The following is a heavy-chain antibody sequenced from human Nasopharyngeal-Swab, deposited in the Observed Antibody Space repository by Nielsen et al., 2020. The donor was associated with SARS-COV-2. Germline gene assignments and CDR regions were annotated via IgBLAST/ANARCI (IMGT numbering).Heavy chain of an antibody. CDR2: ISYDGSNK. V-gene: IGHV3-30*03. D-gene: IGHD4-17*01. J-gene: IGHJ4*02. Sequence: GESLKISCAASGFTFSSYGMHWVRQAPGKGLEWVAVISYDGSNKYYADSVKGRFTISRDNSKNTLYLQMNSLRAEDTAVYYCARGSNGDRRTFDYWGQGTLVTVSS. CDR3: ARGSNGDRRTFDY. CDR1: GFTFSSYG.